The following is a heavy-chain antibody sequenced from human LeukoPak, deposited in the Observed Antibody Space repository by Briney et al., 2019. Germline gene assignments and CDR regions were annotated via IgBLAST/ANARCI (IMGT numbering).Heavy chain of an antibody. D-gene: IGHD3-10*01. Sequence: GESLKISCKGSGYSFGSYWIGWVRQMPGKGLEWLGIIYPGDSDTRYSPSFQGQVTISADKSVSTASLQWSSLQASDTAMYYCARDYYGSGSYSINWGQGTLVTVSS. CDR2: IYPGDSDT. CDR1: GYSFGSYW. J-gene: IGHJ4*02. V-gene: IGHV5-51*01. CDR3: ARDYYGSGSYSIN.